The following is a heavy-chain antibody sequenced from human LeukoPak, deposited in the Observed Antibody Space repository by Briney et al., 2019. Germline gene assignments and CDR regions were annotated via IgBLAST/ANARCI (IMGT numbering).Heavy chain of an antibody. CDR1: GFTFSSSG. D-gene: IGHD3-10*01. CDR2: ISYDGSNK. V-gene: IGHV3-30*03. J-gene: IGHJ5*02. Sequence: PGGSLRLSCAASGFTFSSSGMHWVRQTPGKGLEWVAIISYDGSNKYYAASVKGRFTISRDNSKNTLYLQMNSLRAEDTAVYSCARDGSGSWGRNNWFDPWGQGTLVTVSS. CDR3: ARDGSGSWGRNNWFDP.